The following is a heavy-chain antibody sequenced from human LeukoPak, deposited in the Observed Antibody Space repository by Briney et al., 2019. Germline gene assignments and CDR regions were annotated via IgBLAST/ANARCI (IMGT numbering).Heavy chain of an antibody. CDR3: ARGHFGARGYYYYMDV. CDR2: IYYSGST. Sequence: SETLSLTCTVSGGSISSYYWSWIRQPAGKGLEWIGYIYYSGSTNDNPSLKSRVTISVDTSKNQFSLKLSSVTAADTAVYYCARGHFGARGYYYYMDVWGKGTSVTVSS. J-gene: IGHJ6*03. CDR1: GGSISSYY. V-gene: IGHV4-59*01. D-gene: IGHD3-3*01.